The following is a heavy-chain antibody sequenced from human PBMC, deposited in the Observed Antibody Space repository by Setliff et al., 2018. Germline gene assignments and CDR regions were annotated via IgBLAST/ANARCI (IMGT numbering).Heavy chain of an antibody. V-gene: IGHV3-74*01. Sequence: PGESLKISCVGSGFTISGYAMTWVRQVPGKGLVWVSRINSDGSSTNYADSVKGQFTVSRDNAKNTLYLQMNSLRAEDTAVYYCARDGHNVYYFDYWGLGTLVTVSS. J-gene: IGHJ4*02. CDR3: ARDGHNVYYFDY. CDR1: GFTISGYA. D-gene: IGHD1-1*01. CDR2: INSDGSST.